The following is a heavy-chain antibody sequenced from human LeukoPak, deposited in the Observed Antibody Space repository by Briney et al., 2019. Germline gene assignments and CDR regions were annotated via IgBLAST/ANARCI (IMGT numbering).Heavy chain of an antibody. J-gene: IGHJ4*02. D-gene: IGHD2-15*01. V-gene: IGHV3-53*01. CDR1: GFTVSSNY. CDR3: ARGGTFPIFDY. Sequence: GGSLRPSCAASGFTVSSNYMSWVRQAPGKGLEWVSVIYSGGSTYYADSVKGRFTISRDNSKNTLYLQMNSLRAEDTAAYYCARGGTFPIFDYWGQGTLVTVSS. CDR2: IYSGGST.